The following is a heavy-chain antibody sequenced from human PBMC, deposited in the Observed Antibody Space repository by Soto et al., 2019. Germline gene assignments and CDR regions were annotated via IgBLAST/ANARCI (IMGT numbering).Heavy chain of an antibody. CDR2: ISGSGGTT. V-gene: IGHV3-23*01. CDR3: AKTPHYYGSGSSNYYMDV. D-gene: IGHD3-10*01. Sequence: GGSLRLSCAASGFTFSSYAMRWVRQAPGKGLEWVSAISGSGGTTYYADSVKGRFTISRDNSKNTLYLQMNSLRAEDTAVYYCAKTPHYYGSGSSNYYMDVWGKGTTVTVSS. CDR1: GFTFSSYA. J-gene: IGHJ6*03.